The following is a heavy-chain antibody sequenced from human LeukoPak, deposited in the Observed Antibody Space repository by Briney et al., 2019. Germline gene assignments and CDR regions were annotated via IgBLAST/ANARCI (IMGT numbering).Heavy chain of an antibody. CDR1: GGSISSYY. V-gene: IGHV4-59*08. CDR3: ASRSSIWSGYQDTLYYFDS. D-gene: IGHD3-3*01. Sequence: SETLSLTCTVSGGSISSYYWSWIRQPPGKGLGWIGYIYYSGSTSNTPSLKSRVTMSVDTSKNQFSLKLTSVTAADTAVYYCASRSSIWSGYQDTLYYFDSWGQGTLVTVSS. J-gene: IGHJ4*02. CDR2: IYYSGST.